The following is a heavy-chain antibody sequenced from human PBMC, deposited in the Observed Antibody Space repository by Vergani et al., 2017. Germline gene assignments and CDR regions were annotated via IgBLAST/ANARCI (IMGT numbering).Heavy chain of an antibody. Sequence: QVQVVQSGAEVKKSGASVKVSCKTSGYTFSNYYMHWVRQAPGQGLEWMGIINPSGGHTNYAQKFQGRVTMTRDTSTSTVYMELSSLRSEDTAIYYCARGDYDILTGYRYWGQGTIVTVS. CDR1: GYTFSNYY. CDR2: INPSGGHT. CDR3: ARGDYDILTGYRY. D-gene: IGHD3-9*01. V-gene: IGHV1-46*03. J-gene: IGHJ4*02.